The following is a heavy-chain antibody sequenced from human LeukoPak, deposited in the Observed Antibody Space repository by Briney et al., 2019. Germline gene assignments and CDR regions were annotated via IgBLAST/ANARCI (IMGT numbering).Heavy chain of an antibody. J-gene: IGHJ4*02. CDR2: FSYTGST. CDR3: ARALNGYFYAFDS. D-gene: IGHD2/OR15-2a*01. CDR1: GGSISSSNYY. Sequence: SETLSLTCTVSGGSISSSNYYWGWIRQPPGKGQEWIGYFSYTGSTYYNPSVKSRVSISVDTSKNQFSLKLTSVTAADTAVYYCARALNGYFYAFDSWGQGTLVTVSS. V-gene: IGHV4-30-4*08.